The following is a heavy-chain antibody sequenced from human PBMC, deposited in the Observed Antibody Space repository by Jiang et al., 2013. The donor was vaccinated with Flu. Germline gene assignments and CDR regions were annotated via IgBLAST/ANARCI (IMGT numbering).Heavy chain of an antibody. CDR1: GGSISSYY. CDR3: AREDRIDYGDYGNYFDY. Sequence: LLKPSETLSLTCTVSGGSISSYYWSWIRQPPGKGLEWIGYIYYSGSTNYNPSLKSRVTISVDTSKNQFSLKLSSVTAADTAVYYCAREDRIDYGDYGNYFDYWGQGTLVTVSS. J-gene: IGHJ4*02. CDR2: IYYSGST. V-gene: IGHV4-59*01. D-gene: IGHD4-17*01.